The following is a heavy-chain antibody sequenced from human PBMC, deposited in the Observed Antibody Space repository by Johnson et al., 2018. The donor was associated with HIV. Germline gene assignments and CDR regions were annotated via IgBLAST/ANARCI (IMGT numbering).Heavy chain of an antibody. CDR1: GFTFSSYW. CDR2: INSDGSST. Sequence: EKLVESGGGLVQPGGSLRLSCAASGFTFSSYWMHWVRQAPGKGLVWVSRINSDGSSTTYADSVKGRFTISRDNAKNILYLQMNSLRAEDTAVYYCARSNWAHFDAVDIWGQGTMVTVSS. D-gene: IGHD7-27*01. V-gene: IGHV3-74*02. J-gene: IGHJ3*02. CDR3: ARSNWAHFDAVDI.